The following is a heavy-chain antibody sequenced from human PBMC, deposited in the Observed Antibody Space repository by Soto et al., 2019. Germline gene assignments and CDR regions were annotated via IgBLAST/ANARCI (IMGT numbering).Heavy chain of an antibody. CDR3: AVIGVVDATHWFDP. CDR2: ISSSSTYI. CDR1: GFTFSSYS. D-gene: IGHD2-15*01. Sequence: GGSLRLSCAASGFTFSSYSMNWVRQAPGKGLEWVSSISSSSTYIYYADSVKGRFTISRDNAKNSLYLQMKSLRAEDTALYYSAVIGVVDATHWFDPWGQGTLVTVSS. J-gene: IGHJ5*02. V-gene: IGHV3-21*01.